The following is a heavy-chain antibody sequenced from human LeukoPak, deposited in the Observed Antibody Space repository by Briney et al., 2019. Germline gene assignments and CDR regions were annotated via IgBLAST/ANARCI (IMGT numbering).Heavy chain of an antibody. Sequence: GASVKVSCKASGYTFTSYGISWVRQAPGQGLEWMGWISTYNGNTIYAQKLQGRVTLTTDTSTSTAYVELRSLRSDDTAVYYCAREGTSGWHGGDHWGQGTLVTVSS. CDR2: ISTYNGNT. V-gene: IGHV1-18*01. CDR1: GYTFTSYG. J-gene: IGHJ4*02. D-gene: IGHD6-19*01. CDR3: AREGTSGWHGGDH.